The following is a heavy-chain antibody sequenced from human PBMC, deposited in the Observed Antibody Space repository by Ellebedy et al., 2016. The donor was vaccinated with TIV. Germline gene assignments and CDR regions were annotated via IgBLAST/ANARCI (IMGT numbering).Heavy chain of an antibody. J-gene: IGHJ4*02. CDR3: ARHAVQYQLLWNFDY. V-gene: IGHV4-4*02. CDR2: IYHSGST. D-gene: IGHD2-2*01. CDR1: GGSISSSNW. Sequence: SETLSLTCTVSGGSISSSNWWSWVRQPPGKGLEWIGEIYHSGSTNYNPSLKSRVTISVDTSKNQFSLKLSSVTAADTAVYYCARHAVQYQLLWNFDYWGQGTLVTVSS.